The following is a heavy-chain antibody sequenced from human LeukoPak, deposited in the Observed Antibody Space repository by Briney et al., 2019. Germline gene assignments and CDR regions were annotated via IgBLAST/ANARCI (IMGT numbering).Heavy chain of an antibody. V-gene: IGHV3-23*01. CDR2: ISPGGVGT. Sequence: PGGSLRLSCAASGFTFSTYGMSWVRQAAGKGLEWVSSISPGGVGTYYADSVKGRFTISRDNSKNTLYLQMNSLRVEDTALYYCANRYSYSFEDWGQGTLVTVSS. CDR3: ANRYSYSFED. CDR1: GFTFSTYG. D-gene: IGHD5-18*01. J-gene: IGHJ4*02.